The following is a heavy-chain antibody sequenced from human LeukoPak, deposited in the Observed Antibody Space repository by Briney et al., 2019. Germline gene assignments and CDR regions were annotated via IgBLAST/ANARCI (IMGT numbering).Heavy chain of an antibody. CDR1: GYTFTSYY. Sequence: GASVKVSCKASGYTFTSYYMHWVRQAPGQGLEWMGIINPSGGSTSYAQKFQGRVTMTRDTSTSTVYMELSSLRSEDTAVYYCARGGYDFWGGYAYYYYYYMDVWGKGTTVTVSS. V-gene: IGHV1-46*01. CDR3: ARGGYDFWGGYAYYYYYYMDV. D-gene: IGHD3-3*01. CDR2: INPSGGST. J-gene: IGHJ6*03.